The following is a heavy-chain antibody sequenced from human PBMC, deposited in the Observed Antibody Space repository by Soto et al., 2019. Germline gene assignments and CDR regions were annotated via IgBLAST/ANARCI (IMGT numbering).Heavy chain of an antibody. J-gene: IGHJ4*02. D-gene: IGHD1-26*01. CDR2: ISYDGSNK. V-gene: IGHV3-30*03. CDR1: GFTFSSYG. CDR3: ARSPYSVSYLAYFDY. Sequence: QVQLVESGGGVVQPGRSLRLSCAASGFTFSSYGMHWVRQAPGKGLEWVAVISYDGSNKYYADSVKGRFTISRDNSKNTRYLQMNGLRAEATAVYYCARSPYSVSYLAYFDYWGQGTLVTVSS.